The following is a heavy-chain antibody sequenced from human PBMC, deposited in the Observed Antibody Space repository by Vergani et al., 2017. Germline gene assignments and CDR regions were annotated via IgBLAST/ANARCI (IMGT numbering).Heavy chain of an antibody. D-gene: IGHD3-3*01. CDR1: GGSISSYY. CDR3: ARDAAYYDFWSGFNWFDP. CDR2: IYTSGST. Sequence: QVQLQESGPGLVKPSETLSLTCTVSGGSISSYYWSWIRQPAGKGLEWIGRIYTSGSTNYSPSLKSRVTMSVDTSKNQFSLKLSSVTAADTAVYYCARDAAYYDFWSGFNWFDPWGQGTLVTVSS. V-gene: IGHV4-4*07. J-gene: IGHJ5*02.